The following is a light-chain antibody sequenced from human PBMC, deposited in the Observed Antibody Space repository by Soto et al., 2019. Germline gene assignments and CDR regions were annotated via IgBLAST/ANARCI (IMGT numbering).Light chain of an antibody. V-gene: IGKV2-28*01. J-gene: IGKJ4*01. CDR1: QSLLHSSGNNY. CDR2: LGS. Sequence: IVMTQSPLSLPVTPGEPASISCRSSQSLLHSSGNNYLDWYLQKPGQSPQLLIYLGSNRASGVPDRFSGCGSDTHFTLKISRVEADDFGVYYCMQVLQTPTFGGGTKVEIK. CDR3: MQVLQTPT.